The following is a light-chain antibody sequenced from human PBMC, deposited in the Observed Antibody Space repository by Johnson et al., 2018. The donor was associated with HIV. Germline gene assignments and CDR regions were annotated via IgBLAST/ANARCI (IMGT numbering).Light chain of an antibody. J-gene: IGLJ1*01. CDR3: GTWDTSLSASYV. CDR1: SSNIGNNY. V-gene: IGLV1-51*02. Sequence: QSVLTQPPSLSAAPGQRVTISCYGSSSNIGNNYVSWYQQLPGTAPRLLVYENHRRPSGIPDRFSGSKSGTSATLDITGLQTGDEADYYCGTWDTSLSASYVFGTGTKVTVL. CDR2: ENH.